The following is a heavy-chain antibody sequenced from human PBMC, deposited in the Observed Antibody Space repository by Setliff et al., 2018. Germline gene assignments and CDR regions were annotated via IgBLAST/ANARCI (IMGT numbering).Heavy chain of an antibody. J-gene: IGHJ3*01. V-gene: IGHV1-69*13. Sequence: GASVKVSCKASGGTFGSSALSWVRQAPGQGLEWMGGIIPMFDTGIYAEKFQGRVNLSADESTSTVYMELTRLRPEDTAIYYCARDKADYYDRSGYYGASDVWGQGTMVTVSS. D-gene: IGHD3-22*01. CDR1: GGTFGSSA. CDR3: ARDKADYYDRSGYYGASDV. CDR2: IIPMFDTG.